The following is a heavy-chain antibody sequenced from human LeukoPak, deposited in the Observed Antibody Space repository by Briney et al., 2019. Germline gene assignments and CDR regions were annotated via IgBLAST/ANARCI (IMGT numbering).Heavy chain of an antibody. CDR2: IKSNADGGTP. J-gene: IGHJ4*02. D-gene: IGHD2/OR15-2a*01. Sequence: GGSLRLSCAAPGFSFMNAWMIWVRQAPGKGLEWVGRIKSNADGGTPDYAAPARGRFTISRDDSKNTLYLQMNSLKTEDTAVYYCTTFYHEYSPYWGRGTLVTVSS. V-gene: IGHV3-15*01. CDR1: GFSFMNAW. CDR3: TTFYHEYSPY.